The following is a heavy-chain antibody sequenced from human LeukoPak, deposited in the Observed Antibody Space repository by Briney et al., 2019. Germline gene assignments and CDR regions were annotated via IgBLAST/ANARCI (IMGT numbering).Heavy chain of an antibody. D-gene: IGHD1-26*01. V-gene: IGHV1-2*02. Sequence: ASVKVSCKASGYTFTGYTTHWVRQAPGQGLEWMGWINSNSGGTKYAQKFQGRVTMTRDTSISTVYMELSRLRSDDTAVYYCARASGSYWWFDSWGQGTLVTVSS. CDR1: GYTFTGYT. J-gene: IGHJ5*01. CDR3: ARASGSYWWFDS. CDR2: INSNSGGT.